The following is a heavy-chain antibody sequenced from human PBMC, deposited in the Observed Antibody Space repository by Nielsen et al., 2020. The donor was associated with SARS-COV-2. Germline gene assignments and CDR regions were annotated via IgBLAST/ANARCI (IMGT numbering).Heavy chain of an antibody. D-gene: IGHD3-10*01. Sequence: GESLKISCAASGFTFSSYGMHWVRQGPGKGLEWVAVISSDGSKKYYADFVKGRFTISRDKSTNTLVLQMNSLRPEDTAVYYCAKDWGAYFASGSSYFDYWGQGTLVTVSS. CDR2: ISSDGSKK. V-gene: IGHV3-30*18. CDR1: GFTFSSYG. J-gene: IGHJ4*02. CDR3: AKDWGAYFASGSSYFDY.